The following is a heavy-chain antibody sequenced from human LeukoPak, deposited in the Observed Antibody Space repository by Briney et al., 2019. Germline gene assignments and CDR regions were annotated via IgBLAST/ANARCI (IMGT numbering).Heavy chain of an antibody. D-gene: IGHD5-18*01. CDR1: DYSISRGYY. J-gene: IGHJ3*02. CDR2: IYHSGIT. Sequence: SETLSLTCAVSDYSISRGYYWGWIRQPPGKGLEWIGSIYHSGITYYNPSLKSRVTISVDTSKNQFSLKLTSVTAADTAVYYCARTEGGYSYGSAFDIWGQGTIVTVSS. CDR3: ARTEGGYSYGSAFDI. V-gene: IGHV4-38-2*01.